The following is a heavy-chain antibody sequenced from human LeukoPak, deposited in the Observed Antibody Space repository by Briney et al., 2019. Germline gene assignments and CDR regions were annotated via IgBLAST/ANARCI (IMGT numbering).Heavy chain of an antibody. CDR2: ITSTGSYT. V-gene: IGHV3-11*03. J-gene: IGHJ4*02. CDR3: ARFMGSGIYTPDY. Sequence: GGSLTLSCPASGFTFSNSSIRWVRPTPGQGLEWLSYITSTGSYTHYADSVKGRFTMSRDNARNSLYLQMNSLSPEDTAVYYCARFMGSGIYTPDYWGQGTLVTVSS. CDR1: GFTFSNSS. D-gene: IGHD3-10*01.